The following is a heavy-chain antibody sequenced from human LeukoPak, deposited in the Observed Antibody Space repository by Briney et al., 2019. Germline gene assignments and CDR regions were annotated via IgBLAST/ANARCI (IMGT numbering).Heavy chain of an antibody. J-gene: IGHJ4*02. CDR3: TTEQWLTDY. CDR1: GFTFSNAW. V-gene: IGHV3-15*01. Sequence: GGSLRLSCAASGFTFSNAWMSWVREAPGKGLEWVGRIKSKTDGGTTDFAAPVKGRFTISRDDSKNTLYLQMNSLKIEDTALYYCTTEQWLTDYWGQGTLVTVSS. D-gene: IGHD6-19*01. CDR2: IKSKTDGGTT.